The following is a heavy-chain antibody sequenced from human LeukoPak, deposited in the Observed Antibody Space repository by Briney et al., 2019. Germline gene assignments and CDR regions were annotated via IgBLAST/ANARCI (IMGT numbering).Heavy chain of an antibody. CDR2: IYYSGST. V-gene: IGHV4-30-4*08. CDR3: ARDGSAVAATGTESEAFDI. J-gene: IGHJ3*02. CDR1: GGSISSGDYY. D-gene: IGHD6-19*01. Sequence: AQTLSLTCTVSGGSISSGDYYWSWIRQPPGKGLEWIGYIYYSGSTYYNPSLKSRVTISVDTSKNQFSLKLSSVTAADTAVYYCARDGSAVAATGTESEAFDIWGQGTMVNVSS.